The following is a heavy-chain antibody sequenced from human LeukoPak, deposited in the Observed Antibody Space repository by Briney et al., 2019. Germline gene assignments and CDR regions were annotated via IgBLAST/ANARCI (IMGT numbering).Heavy chain of an antibody. CDR1: GFTLSNFPA. D-gene: IGHD3-22*01. CDR2: VSPDGNSK. V-gene: IGHV3-30-3*02. J-gene: IGHJ4*02. CDR3: AKNYDYYDSGVRDPLGY. Sequence: PGGSLRLSCIASGFTLSNFPAMHWVRQAPGKGLEWVAAVSPDGNSKYYADSVRGRFLISRDISENALHLEVSSLRAEDTAVYYCAKNYDYYDSGVRDPLGYWGQGTLVTVSS.